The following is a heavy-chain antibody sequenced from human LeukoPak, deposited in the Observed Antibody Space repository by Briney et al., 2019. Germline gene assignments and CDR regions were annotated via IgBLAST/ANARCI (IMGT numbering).Heavy chain of an antibody. CDR1: GGSISSSSYY. J-gene: IGHJ4*02. V-gene: IGHV4-39*07. D-gene: IGHD2-21*02. CDR2: IYCSGST. Sequence: SETLSLTCTVSGGSISSSSYYWGWIRQPPGKGLEWIGSIYCSGSTYYNPSLKSRVTISVDTSKNRFSLKLSSVTAADTAVYYCARVVTATSIDYWGQGTLVTVSS. CDR3: ARVVTATSIDY.